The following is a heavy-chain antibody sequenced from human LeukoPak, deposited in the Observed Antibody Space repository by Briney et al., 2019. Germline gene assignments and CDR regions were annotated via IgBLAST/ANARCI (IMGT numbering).Heavy chain of an antibody. CDR2: ISSSSSYI. D-gene: IGHD3-3*01. CDR3: ARDGHGDFWRARRTYYMDV. Sequence: GGSLRLSCAASGFTFSSYSMNWVRQAPGKGLEWVSFISSSSSYIYYADSVKGRFTISRDNAKNSLYLEMNSLSAEDTAVYYCARDGHGDFWRARRTYYMDVWGKGTTVTVSS. CDR1: GFTFSSYS. J-gene: IGHJ6*03. V-gene: IGHV3-21*06.